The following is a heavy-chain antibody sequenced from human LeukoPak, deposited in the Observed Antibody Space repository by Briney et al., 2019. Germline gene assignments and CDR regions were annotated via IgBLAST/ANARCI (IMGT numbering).Heavy chain of an antibody. CDR2: ISWNSGSI. J-gene: IGHJ4*02. CDR1: GFTFDDYA. V-gene: IGHV3-9*01. Sequence: GRSLRLSCAASGFTFDDYAMHWVRQAPGKGLEWVSGISWNSGSIGYADSVKGRFTISRDNAKNSLYLQMNSLRAEDTALYYCAKDIGHYGSGSCYDYWGQGTLVTVSS. D-gene: IGHD3-10*01. CDR3: AKDIGHYGSGSCYDY.